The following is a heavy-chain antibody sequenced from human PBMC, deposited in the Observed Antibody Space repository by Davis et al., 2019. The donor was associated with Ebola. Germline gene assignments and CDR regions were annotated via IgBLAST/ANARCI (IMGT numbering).Heavy chain of an antibody. V-gene: IGHV1-2*02. Sequence: ASVKVSCKASGDTFTGYYMHWVRQAPGQGLEWMGWINPNSGGTNYAQKYQGRVTMTRDTSITTAYMELSRLTSDDTAVYYCARDGNWNGAEYFDYWGQGTLVTVSS. CDR1: GDTFTGYY. J-gene: IGHJ4*02. D-gene: IGHD1-1*01. CDR3: ARDGNWNGAEYFDY. CDR2: INPNSGGT.